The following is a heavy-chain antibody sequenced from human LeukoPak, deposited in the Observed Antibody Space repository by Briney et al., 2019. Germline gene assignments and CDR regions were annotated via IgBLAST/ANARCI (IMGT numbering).Heavy chain of an antibody. V-gene: IGHV3-21*04. D-gene: IGHD3-22*01. CDR3: ATDSLSSGYSYYYYMDV. CDR2: ISSSSSYI. Sequence: GGSLRLSCAASGFTFSSYSMNWVRQAPGKGLEWVSSISSSSSYIYYADSVKGRFTISRDNAKNSLYLQMNSLRAEDTAVYYCATDSLSSGYSYYYYMDVWGKGTTVTVSS. CDR1: GFTFSSYS. J-gene: IGHJ6*03.